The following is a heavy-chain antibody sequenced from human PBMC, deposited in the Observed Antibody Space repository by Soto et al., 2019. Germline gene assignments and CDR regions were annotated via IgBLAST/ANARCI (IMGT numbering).Heavy chain of an antibody. CDR3: AIANYGDDDY. D-gene: IGHD4-17*01. V-gene: IGHV1-18*01. Sequence: QVQLVQSGAEVKKPGASVKVSCKTSGDTFSRSTIGWVRQAPGQGLEWMGWISAYSGNVKYAWKFQDRVTMTTDTSTSTAYVELRSLRFDDTAVYYCAIANYGDDDYWGQGTLVTVSS. CDR2: ISAYSGNV. CDR1: GDTFSRST. J-gene: IGHJ4*02.